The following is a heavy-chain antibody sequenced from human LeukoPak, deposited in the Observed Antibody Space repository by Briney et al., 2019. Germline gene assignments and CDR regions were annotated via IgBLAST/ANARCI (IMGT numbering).Heavy chain of an antibody. J-gene: IGHJ6*04. Sequence: ASVKVSFKVSGYTLTELSMHWVRQAPGKGIEWMGGFDPEDGETIYAQKFQGRVTMTEDTSTDTAYMELSSLRSEDTAVYYCATGTGDCSSTSCHPPFYYYGMDVWGKGTTVTVSS. CDR1: GYTLTELS. CDR2: FDPEDGET. D-gene: IGHD2-2*01. CDR3: ATGTGDCSSTSCHPPFYYYGMDV. V-gene: IGHV1-24*01.